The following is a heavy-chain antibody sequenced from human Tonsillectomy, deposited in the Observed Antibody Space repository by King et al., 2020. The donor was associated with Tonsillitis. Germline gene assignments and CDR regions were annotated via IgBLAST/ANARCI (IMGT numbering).Heavy chain of an antibody. V-gene: IGHV3-30*04. CDR2: ISYDGSNK. CDR3: ARVRAPYGDYYDMDV. J-gene: IGHJ6*02. CDR1: GFTFRTYA. Sequence: LVESGGGVVQPGRSLRLSCAASGFTFRTYAIHWVRPAPGKGLEWVAVISYDGSNKYYADSVKGRFTISRDNSKNTLYLQMNSLRAEDTAVYYCARVRAPYGDYYDMDVWGQGTTVTVSS. D-gene: IGHD4-17*01.